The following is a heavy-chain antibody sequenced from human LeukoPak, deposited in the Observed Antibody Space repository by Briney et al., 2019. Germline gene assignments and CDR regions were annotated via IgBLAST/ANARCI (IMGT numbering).Heavy chain of an antibody. J-gene: IGHJ4*02. CDR3: ARQPGYGG. Sequence: GESLKIPCKGSGYSFSSYWVAWVRQMPGKGLEWMGIIFPGDSDIRYSPSFEGQVTISADKSISTAYLQWKSLKASDTADYYCARQPGYGGWGQGTLVTVSS. CDR1: GYSFSSYW. CDR2: IFPGDSDI. V-gene: IGHV5-51*01. D-gene: IGHD4-23*01.